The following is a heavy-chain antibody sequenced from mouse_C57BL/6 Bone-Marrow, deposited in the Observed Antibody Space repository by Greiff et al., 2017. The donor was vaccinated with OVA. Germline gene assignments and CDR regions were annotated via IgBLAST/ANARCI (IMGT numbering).Heavy chain of an antibody. J-gene: IGHJ4*01. CDR1: GFNIKDDY. CDR3: TTERVITTVMDY. V-gene: IGHV14-4*01. Sequence: EVQLQQSGAELVRPGASVKLSCTASGFNIKDDYMHWVKQRPEQGLEWIGWFDPENGDTEYASKFQGKATLTADTSSNTAYLQLSSLTSEDTAVYYCTTERVITTVMDYWGQGTSVTVSA. CDR2: FDPENGDT. D-gene: IGHD1-1*01.